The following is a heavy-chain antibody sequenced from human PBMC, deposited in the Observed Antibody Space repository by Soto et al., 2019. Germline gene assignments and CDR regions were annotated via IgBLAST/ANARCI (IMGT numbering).Heavy chain of an antibody. J-gene: IGHJ4*02. Sequence: SVEVSCKSSGYIFKNYAVTWLRQAPGQGLEWMGGIIPVFGTPDYSQKFRGRVTITADESTSTVYMELRSLTSEDTAVYYCARHLYDYVWGSYRHWGQGTLVTVSS. CDR1: GYIFKNYA. D-gene: IGHD3-16*02. CDR2: IIPVFGTP. CDR3: ARHLYDYVWGSYRH. V-gene: IGHV1-69*13.